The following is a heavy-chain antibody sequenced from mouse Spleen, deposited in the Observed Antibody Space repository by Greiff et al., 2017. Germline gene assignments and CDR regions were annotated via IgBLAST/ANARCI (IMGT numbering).Heavy chain of an antibody. Sequence: VQLQQSGPGLVKPSQSLSLTCSVTGYSITSGYYWNWIRQFPGNKLEWMGYISYDGSNNYNPSLKNRISITRDTSKNQFFLKLNSVTTEDTATYYCARALYGPYAMDYWGQGTSVTVSS. J-gene: IGHJ4*01. CDR2: ISYDGSN. D-gene: IGHD1-1*02. CDR1: GYSITSGYY. V-gene: IGHV3-6*01. CDR3: ARALYGPYAMDY.